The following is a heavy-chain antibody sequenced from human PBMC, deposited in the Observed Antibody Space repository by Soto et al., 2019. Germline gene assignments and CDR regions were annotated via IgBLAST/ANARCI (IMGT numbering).Heavy chain of an antibody. V-gene: IGHV3-11*01. Sequence: QVQLVESGGGLVKPGGSLRLSCAASGFTFSDYYMSWIRQAPGKGLEWVSYISSRSSTIFYADSVKGRSTISRDNVNNSLYLQMTSLRAEDTAVYYCASGTNGAFFVYWGQGILVTVSS. CDR3: ASGTNGAFFVY. CDR2: ISSRSSTI. D-gene: IGHD2-8*01. CDR1: GFTFSDYY. J-gene: IGHJ4*02.